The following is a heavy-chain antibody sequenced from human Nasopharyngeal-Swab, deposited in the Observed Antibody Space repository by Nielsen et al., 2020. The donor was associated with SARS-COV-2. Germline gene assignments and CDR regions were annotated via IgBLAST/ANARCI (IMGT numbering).Heavy chain of an antibody. CDR3: ARDHYGSGSPSMDV. CDR1: GGSVSSGSYY. D-gene: IGHD3-10*01. CDR2: IYYSGST. V-gene: IGHV4-61*01. Sequence: GSLRLSCTVSGGSVSSGSYYWSWIRQPPGKGLEWIGYIYYSGSTNYNPSLKSRVTISVDTSKNQFSLKLSSVTAADTAVYYCARDHYGSGSPSMDVWGQGTTVTDSS. J-gene: IGHJ6*02.